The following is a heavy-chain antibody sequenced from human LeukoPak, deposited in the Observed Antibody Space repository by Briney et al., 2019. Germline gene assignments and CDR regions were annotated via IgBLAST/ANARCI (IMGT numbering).Heavy chain of an antibody. CDR2: INPSGGTT. Sequence: ASVKVSCKASGYTFTSYGISWVRQAPGQGLEWMGMINPSGGTTSYAQKFQGRVTMTRDTSTSTVYMELSSLRSEDTAVYYCARDGSSGSGDYWGQGALVAVSS. CDR3: ARDGSSGSGDY. CDR1: GYTFTSYG. J-gene: IGHJ4*02. V-gene: IGHV1-46*01. D-gene: IGHD3-22*01.